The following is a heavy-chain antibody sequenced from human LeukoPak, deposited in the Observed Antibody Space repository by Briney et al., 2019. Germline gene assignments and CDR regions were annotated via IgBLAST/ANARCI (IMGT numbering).Heavy chain of an antibody. Sequence: GESLKIPCKGSGYSFTSYWIGWVRQMPGKGLEWMGIIYPGDSDTRYSPSFQGQVTISADKSISTAYLQWSSLKASDTAMYYCARQSEYGPYYYYYYMDVWGKGTTVTVSS. CDR3: ARQSEYGPYYYYYYMDV. V-gene: IGHV5-51*01. CDR2: IYPGDSDT. J-gene: IGHJ6*03. CDR1: GYSFTSYW. D-gene: IGHD2-2*01.